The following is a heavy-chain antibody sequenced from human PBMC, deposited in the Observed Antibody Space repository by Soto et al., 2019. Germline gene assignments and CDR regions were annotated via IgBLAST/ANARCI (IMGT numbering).Heavy chain of an antibody. D-gene: IGHD3-3*02. J-gene: IGHJ6*02. CDR2: IIPVFRTP. CDR1: GGTFSNSA. CDR3: ARDNTRPELGGNYYYAVDV. V-gene: IGHV1-69*12. Sequence: QVRLVQSGAEIKKPGSSMKVSCKASGGTFSNSAISWVRQAPGQGLEWVGGIIPVFRTPDYAQKFQGRVTIPADESTSTAYMELSSLRSEDTAVYYCARDNTRPELGGNYYYAVDVWGQGTTVTVSS.